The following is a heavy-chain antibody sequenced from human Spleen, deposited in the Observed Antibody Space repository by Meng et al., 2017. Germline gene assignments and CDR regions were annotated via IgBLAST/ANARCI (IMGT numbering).Heavy chain of an antibody. Sequence: QVELDQSASEVKKRGASVRISCKASGYTFTTYTLQWARQAPGRSIEWMGWVIAGSGQTKYSQELRVRVAITRDTTASTAYMELRGIRSDDSSLYYCVKHSSGWSLDSWGQGTLVTVSS. V-gene: IGHV1-3*01. D-gene: IGHD6-19*01. CDR2: VIAGSGQT. CDR1: GYTFTTYT. J-gene: IGHJ4*02. CDR3: VKHSSGWSLDS.